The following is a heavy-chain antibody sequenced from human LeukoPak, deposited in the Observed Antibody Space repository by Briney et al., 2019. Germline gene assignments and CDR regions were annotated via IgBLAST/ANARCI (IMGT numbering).Heavy chain of an antibody. CDR1: GFTFSSYA. CDR2: ISGSGGST. CDR3: AKDGGSLYYFDY. Sequence: GGSLRLSCVASGFTFSSYAMSWVRQAPGKGLEWVSAISGSGGSTYYADSVKGRFTISRDNSKNTLYLQMNSLRAEDTAVYYCAKDGGSLYYFDYWGQGTLVTVSS. V-gene: IGHV3-23*01. D-gene: IGHD2-15*01. J-gene: IGHJ4*02.